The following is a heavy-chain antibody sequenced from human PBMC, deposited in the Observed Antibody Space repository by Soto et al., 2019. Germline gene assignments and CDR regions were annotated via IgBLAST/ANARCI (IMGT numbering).Heavy chain of an antibody. CDR2: ISSNGRST. J-gene: IGHJ4*02. V-gene: IGHV3-64*01. CDR1: GFTFSTYA. D-gene: IGHD2-8*01. CDR3: ASEGCTSGVCYAPSDY. Sequence: EVQLVESGGGLVQPGGSLRLSCATSGFTFSTYAMHWVRQAPGKGLEYVSAISSNGRSTYYANSVKGGLTISRDNSKSRLYLQMDSLSAEDMAVYYCASEGCTSGVCYAPSDYWGQGTLVTVSS.